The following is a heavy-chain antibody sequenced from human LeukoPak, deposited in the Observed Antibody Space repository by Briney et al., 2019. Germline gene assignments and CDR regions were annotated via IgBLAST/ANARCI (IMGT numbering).Heavy chain of an antibody. CDR3: ARAVGDYGSGSYHFDY. J-gene: IGHJ4*02. CDR1: GITFKNYN. Sequence: PGGSLRLSCAASGITFKNYNMNWVRQAPGKGLEWVAVIWHDGSDKYYADSVKGRFTISRDNSKNTLYLQMNSLRAEDTAVYYCARAVGDYGSGSYHFDYWGQGTLVTVSS. D-gene: IGHD3-10*01. V-gene: IGHV3-33*08. CDR2: IWHDGSDK.